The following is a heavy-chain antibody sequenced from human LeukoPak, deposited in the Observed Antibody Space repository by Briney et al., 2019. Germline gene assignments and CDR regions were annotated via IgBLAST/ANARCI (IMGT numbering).Heavy chain of an antibody. Sequence: GGSLRLSCAASGFTFSSYWMHWVRQAPGKGLVWVSRINSDGSSTNYADSVKGRFTISRENAKNSLYLQMNSLRAGDTAVYYCARSRTLWGAFDIWGQGTMVTVSS. CDR3: ARSRTLWGAFDI. J-gene: IGHJ3*02. CDR1: GFTFSSYW. D-gene: IGHD2-21*01. CDR2: INSDGSST. V-gene: IGHV3-74*01.